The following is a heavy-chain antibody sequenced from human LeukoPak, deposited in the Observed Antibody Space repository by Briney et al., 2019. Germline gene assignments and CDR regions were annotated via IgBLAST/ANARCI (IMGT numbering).Heavy chain of an antibody. CDR1: GGSISSSSYY. Sequence: SETLSLTCTVSGGSISSSSYYWGWIRQPPGKGLEWIGSIYYSGSTYYNPSLKSRVTMSVDTSKNQFSLKLSSVTAVDTAVYYCARKSYLSAYFDYWGQGTLVTVSS. J-gene: IGHJ4*02. CDR2: IYYSGST. D-gene: IGHD1-26*01. V-gene: IGHV4-39*07. CDR3: ARKSYLSAYFDY.